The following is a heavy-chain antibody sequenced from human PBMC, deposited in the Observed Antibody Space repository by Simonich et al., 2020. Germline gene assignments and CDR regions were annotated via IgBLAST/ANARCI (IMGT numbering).Heavy chain of an antibody. J-gene: IGHJ4*02. V-gene: IGHV3-33*01. Sequence: VQLVESGGGVVQPGRSLRLSCAASVFTFSSDGMHGDSQAPGRGVEWVAVIWYDGSNKYYADSVKGRFTISRDNSKNTLYLQMNSLRAEDTAVYYCARERAAAGEAFDYWGQGTLVTVSS. CDR3: ARERAAAGEAFDY. D-gene: IGHD6-13*01. CDR1: VFTFSSDG. CDR2: IWYDGSNK.